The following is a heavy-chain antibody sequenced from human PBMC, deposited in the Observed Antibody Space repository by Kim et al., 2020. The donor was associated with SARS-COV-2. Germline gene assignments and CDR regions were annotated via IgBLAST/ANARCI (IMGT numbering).Heavy chain of an antibody. CDR1: GFTFGDYP. CDR2: ITWNSGSI. CDR3: AKGILVS. J-gene: IGHJ5*02. Sequence: GGSLRLSCAASGFTFGDYPMHWVRQAPGKGLEWVSGITWNSGSIAYADSVKGRFTISRDNAKNSLYLQMNSLRDEDTAFYYCAKGILVSWGQGTLVTVSS. V-gene: IGHV3-9*01. D-gene: IGHD2-8*01.